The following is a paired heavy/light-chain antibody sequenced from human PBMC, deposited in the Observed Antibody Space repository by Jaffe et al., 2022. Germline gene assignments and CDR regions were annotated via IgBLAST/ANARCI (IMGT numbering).Heavy chain of an antibody. J-gene: IGHJ4*02. D-gene: IGHD1-20*01. CDR1: GGSISSGSYC. V-gene: IGHV4-61*02. CDR2: IYASGNT. CDR3: ARSEGRNWNDERPVDY. Sequence: QVQLQESGPGLVKPSQTLSLTCTVSGGSISSGSYCWTWIRQPAGKGLEWIGRIYASGNTNYNPSLKSRVTISVDTSKNQFSLKLSSVTAADTAVYYCARSEGRNWNDERPVDYWGRGTLVTVSS.
Light chain of an antibody. CDR2: WAS. CDR1: QSVLYNSNSKSY. CDR3: QQYYSTPYT. J-gene: IGKJ2*01. Sequence: DIVMTQSPDSLAVSLGERATINCKSSQSVLYNSNSKSYLAWYQQKPGQPPNLLIYWASTRESGVPDRFSGSGSGTDFTLTISSLQAEDVAVYYCQQYYSTPYTFGQGTKLEIK. V-gene: IGKV4-1*01.